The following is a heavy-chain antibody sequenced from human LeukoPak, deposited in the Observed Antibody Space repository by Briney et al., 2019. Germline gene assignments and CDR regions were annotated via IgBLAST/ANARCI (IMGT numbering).Heavy chain of an antibody. V-gene: IGHV4-39*01. J-gene: IGHJ4*02. Sequence: PSETLSLTCTVSGASISTSYYYWAWIRQPPGKGLEWIGNFHYSGTTYYNPSLRSRDAICIDTSKNQFLLRLSSVTAADTAVHYCARQVTYGYAYGYYFDFCRQGALRTVSS. CDR3: ARQVTYGYAYGYYFDF. CDR1: GASISTSYYY. D-gene: IGHD5-18*01. CDR2: FHYSGTT.